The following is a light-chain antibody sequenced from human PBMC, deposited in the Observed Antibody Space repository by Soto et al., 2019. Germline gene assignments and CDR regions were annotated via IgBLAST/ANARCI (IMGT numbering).Light chain of an antibody. CDR2: GAS. CDR1: QRVSSGY. V-gene: IGKV3-20*01. J-gene: IGKJ1*01. Sequence: EIVLTQSPGTLSLSPGERATLSCRASQRVSSGYLGWYQQRPGQAPRLLLYGASNRAAGIPDRFSGRGSETDFTLTISRLEPEDFAGYYCQQYAISPPWTFGQGTKVEIK. CDR3: QQYAISPPWT.